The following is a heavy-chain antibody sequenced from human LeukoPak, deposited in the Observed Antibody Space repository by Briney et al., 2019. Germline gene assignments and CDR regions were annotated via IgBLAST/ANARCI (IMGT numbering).Heavy chain of an antibody. Sequence: SETLSLTCTVSGGSISSYYWSWIRQPPGKGLEWIGYIYYSGSTNYNPSLKSRVTISVDTSKNQFSLKLSSVTAADTAVYYCVRSGYDYDWFDPWGQGTLVTVSS. V-gene: IGHV4-59*08. J-gene: IGHJ5*02. CDR1: GGSISSYY. CDR3: VRSGYDYDWFDP. CDR2: IYYSGST. D-gene: IGHD5-12*01.